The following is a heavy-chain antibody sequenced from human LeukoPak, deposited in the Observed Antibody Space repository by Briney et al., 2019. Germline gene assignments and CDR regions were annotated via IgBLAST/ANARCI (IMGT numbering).Heavy chain of an antibody. Sequence: PSETLSLTCSVSTGSISTSLFYWGWIRQPPGKGLEWIGSIYYSGSTYYNPSLKSRVTISVDTSKNQFSLKLSSVTAADTAVYYCARRYYDFWSGYYPHLDFDYWGQGTLVTVSS. CDR3: ARRYYDFWSGYYPHLDFDY. CDR2: IYYSGST. CDR1: TGSISTSLFY. V-gene: IGHV4-39*01. J-gene: IGHJ4*02. D-gene: IGHD3-3*01.